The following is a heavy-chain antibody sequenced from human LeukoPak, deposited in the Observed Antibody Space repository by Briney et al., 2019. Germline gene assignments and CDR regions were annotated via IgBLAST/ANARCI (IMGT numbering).Heavy chain of an antibody. CDR1: GGSFSGYY. CDR2: INHSGST. D-gene: IGHD3-16*02. J-gene: IGHJ4*02. Sequence: SGTLSLTCAVYGGSFSGYYWSWIRQPPGKGLEWIGEINHSGSTNYNPSLKSRVTISVDTSKNQFSLKLSSVTAADTAVYYCARFRYDYVWGSYRLGYFDYWGQGTLVTVSS. V-gene: IGHV4-34*01. CDR3: ARFRYDYVWGSYRLGYFDY.